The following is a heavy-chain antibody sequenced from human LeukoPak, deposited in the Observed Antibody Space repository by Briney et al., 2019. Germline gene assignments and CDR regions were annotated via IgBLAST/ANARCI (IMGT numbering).Heavy chain of an antibody. CDR3: ARGIVGALDAFDI. J-gene: IGHJ3*02. D-gene: IGHD1-26*01. CDR2: IYSGGST. CDR1: GFTVSSNY. V-gene: IGHV3-66*01. Sequence: GSLRLSCAASGFTVSSNYMSWVRQAPGKGLEWVSVIYSGGSTYYADSVKGRFTISRDNSKNTLYLQMNSLRAEDTAVYYCARGIVGALDAFDIWGQGTMVTVSS.